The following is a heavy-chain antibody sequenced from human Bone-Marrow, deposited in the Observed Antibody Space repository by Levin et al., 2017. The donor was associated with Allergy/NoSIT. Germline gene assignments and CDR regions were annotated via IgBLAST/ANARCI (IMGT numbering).Heavy chain of an antibody. D-gene: IGHD5-18*01. J-gene: IGHJ4*02. V-gene: IGHV3-7*04. CDR1: GFTFSSYW. CDR2: IKPDGSEK. Sequence: PGGSLRLSCAASGFTFSSYWMSWVRQAPGNGLEWVANIKPDGSEKYYVDSVKGRFTISRDNGKNSLYLQMNSLRAEDTAVYYCARDLLQLGSSDYWGQGTLVTVSS. CDR3: ARDLLQLGSSDY.